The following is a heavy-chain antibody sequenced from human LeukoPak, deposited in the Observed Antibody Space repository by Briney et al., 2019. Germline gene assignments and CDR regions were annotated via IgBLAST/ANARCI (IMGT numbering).Heavy chain of an antibody. CDR3: ARDARIQLWLYLGY. CDR2: FNSDTGNT. V-gene: IGHV1-3*01. Sequence: ASVKVPCKASGYTFTGYYMHWVRQAPGQRLEWMGWFNSDTGNTEYSQKFQGRVTITRDTSASTAYMELSSLRSEDTAVYYCARDARIQLWLYLGYWGQGTLVTVSS. D-gene: IGHD5-18*01. J-gene: IGHJ4*02. CDR1: GYTFTGYY.